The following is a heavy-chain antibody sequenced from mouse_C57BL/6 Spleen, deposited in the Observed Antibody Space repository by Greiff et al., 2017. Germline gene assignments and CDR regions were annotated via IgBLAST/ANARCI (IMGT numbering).Heavy chain of an antibody. D-gene: IGHD2-4*01. CDR1: GYAFSSSW. CDR3: ARDPPNYYDYDGGY. V-gene: IGHV1-82*01. CDR2: IYPGDGDT. J-gene: IGHJ2*01. Sequence: VQLQQSGPELVKPGASVKISCKASGYAFSSSWMNWVKQRPGKVLEWIGRIYPGDGDTNYNGKFKGKATLTADKSSSTAYMQLSSLTSEDSAVYCCARDPPNYYDYDGGYWGQGTTLTVSS.